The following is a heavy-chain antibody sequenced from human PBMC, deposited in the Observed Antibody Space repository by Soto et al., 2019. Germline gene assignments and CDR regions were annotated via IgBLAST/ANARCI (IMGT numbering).Heavy chain of an antibody. D-gene: IGHD1-26*01. CDR2: IRSKGNNYAT. Sequence: GGALRHSCAAPGVIFSGSAIHWGRPASGKGLEWVARIRSKGNNYATAYAASVKGRFTISRDDSKKTAYLQLNSLKAEDTAIYYCARIYSDALDIWGQGTMVTVSS. CDR3: ARIYSDALDI. CDR1: GVIFSGSA. V-gene: IGHV3-73*01. J-gene: IGHJ3*02.